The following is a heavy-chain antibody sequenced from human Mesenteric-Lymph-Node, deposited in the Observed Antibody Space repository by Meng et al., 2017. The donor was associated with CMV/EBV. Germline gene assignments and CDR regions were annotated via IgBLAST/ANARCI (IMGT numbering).Heavy chain of an antibody. CDR1: GDSVRSGNQY. Sequence: SETLSLTCNVSGDSVRSGNQYWSWIRQPPGKGLEWIGYIDYTGSTNYNPSLKSRVTISADTSKNHFSLKLYSVTAADTAMYYCARLSNTLVVTYFFDFWGPGTPVTVSS. D-gene: IGHD4-23*01. CDR2: IDYTGST. V-gene: IGHV4-61*03. CDR3: ARLSNTLVVTYFFDF. J-gene: IGHJ4*02.